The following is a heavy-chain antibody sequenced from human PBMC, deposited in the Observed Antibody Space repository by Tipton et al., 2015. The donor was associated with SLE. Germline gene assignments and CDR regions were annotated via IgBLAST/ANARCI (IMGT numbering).Heavy chain of an antibody. V-gene: IGHV4-34*01. CDR1: GGSFSGYY. CDR2: INHSGDT. Sequence: TLSLTCAVYGGSFSGYYWNWIRQPPGKGLEWIGEINHSGDTNYNPSLKSRVTISVDTSKNQFSLKLSSVTAADTAVYYCARESSGGSGSYWLDYWGQGTLVTVSS. CDR3: ARESSGGSGSYWLDY. J-gene: IGHJ4*02. D-gene: IGHD3-10*01.